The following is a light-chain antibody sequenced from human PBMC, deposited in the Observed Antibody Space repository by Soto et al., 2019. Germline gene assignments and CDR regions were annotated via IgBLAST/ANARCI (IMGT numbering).Light chain of an antibody. J-gene: IGKJ1*01. CDR1: QSVSSN. V-gene: IGKV3-15*01. Sequence: EIVMTQSPATLSVSPGERATLSCRASQSVSSNLAWYQQKPGQAPRLLIYGASTRATGIPARFSGSGSGTEFTLTISSLQSEDFAVYYCQQYNNWPPRSTFDQGTKVEIK. CDR3: QQYNNWPPRST. CDR2: GAS.